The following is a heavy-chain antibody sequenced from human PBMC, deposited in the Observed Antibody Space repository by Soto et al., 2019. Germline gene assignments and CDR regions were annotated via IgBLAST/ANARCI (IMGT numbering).Heavy chain of an antibody. CDR1: GYTFTSYG. D-gene: IGHD3-10*01. V-gene: IGHV1-18*01. CDR2: ISAYNGNT. CDR3: ARGYWVGELLMIGWFDP. J-gene: IGHJ5*02. Sequence: EASVKVSCKASGYTFTSYGISWVRQAPGQGLEWMGWISAYNGNTNYAQKLQGRVAMTTDTSTSTAYMELRSLRSDDTAVYYCARGYWVGELLMIGWFDPWGQGTLVTVSS.